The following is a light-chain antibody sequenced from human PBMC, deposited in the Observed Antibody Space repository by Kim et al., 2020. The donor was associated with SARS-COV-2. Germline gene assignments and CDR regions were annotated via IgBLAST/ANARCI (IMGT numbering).Light chain of an antibody. CDR1: SLRKSY. CDR3: CSRDSTAKDYV. J-gene: IGLJ1*01. CDR2: DES. V-gene: IGLV3-19*01. Sequence: GPTVRLTCQGDSLRKSYASGYQQKPGQAPILVMADESNRPAGIPDRFSGSSSGSTASLTITGAQAEDEAGYYCCSRDSTAKDYVFGTGNKVSVL.